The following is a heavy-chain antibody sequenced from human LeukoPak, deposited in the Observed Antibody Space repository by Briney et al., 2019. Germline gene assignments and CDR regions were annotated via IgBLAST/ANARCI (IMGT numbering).Heavy chain of an antibody. V-gene: IGHV3-74*01. CDR3: ARGAYITDFWSGSYYYYMDV. D-gene: IGHD3-3*01. J-gene: IGHJ6*03. CDR2: IKSDGSST. Sequence: PGGSLRLSCAASGFTFSSYWMHWVRQAPGKGLVWVSRIKSDGSSTTYADSVKGRFTISRDNAKNTLYLQMNSLRAEDTAVYYCARGAYITDFWSGSYYYYMDVWGKGTTVTVSS. CDR1: GFTFSSYW.